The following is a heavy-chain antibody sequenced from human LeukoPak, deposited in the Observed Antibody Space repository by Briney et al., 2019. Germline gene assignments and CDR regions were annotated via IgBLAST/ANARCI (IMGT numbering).Heavy chain of an antibody. CDR1: GGSISSYY. CDR3: ARVLLGITIFWRVNPFRKGTDY. D-gene: IGHD3-9*01. CDR2: IYTSGST. V-gene: IGHV4-4*07. J-gene: IGHJ4*02. Sequence: SETLSLTCTVSGGSISSYYWSWIRQPAGKGLEWIGRIYTSGSTNYNPSLKSRVTMSVDTSKNQFSLTLSSVTAADTAVYYCARVLLGITIFWRVNPFRKGTDYWGQGTLVTVSS.